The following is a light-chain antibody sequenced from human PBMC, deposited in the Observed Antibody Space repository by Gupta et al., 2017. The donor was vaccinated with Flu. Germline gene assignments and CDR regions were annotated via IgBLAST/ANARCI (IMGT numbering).Light chain of an antibody. CDR1: QSVRIGH. V-gene: IGKV3-20*01. CDR2: TTS. CDR3: QQYGSSPGT. Sequence: IVLTQSPGSLSLYPGETAILSCRAGQSVRIGHLAWYQQKPGQAPRLLIYTTSNRITGIPDRFSGSGSGTDFFLTISRLEPEDSAVYHCQQYGSSPGTFGQGTKLEIK. J-gene: IGKJ2*01.